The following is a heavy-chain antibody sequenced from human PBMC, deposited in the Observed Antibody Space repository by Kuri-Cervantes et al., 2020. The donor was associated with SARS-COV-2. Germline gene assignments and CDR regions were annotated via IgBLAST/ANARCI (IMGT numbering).Heavy chain of an antibody. V-gene: IGHV3-7*01. J-gene: IGHJ6*04. D-gene: IGHD6-13*01. CDR3: ASYSERAMDV. CDR2: IKQDGSEK. Sequence: GGSLRLSCAASGFTFSSYAMHWVRQAPGKGLEWVANIKQDGSEKYYVDSVKGRFTISRDNAKNSLYLQMNSLRAEDTAVYYCASYSERAMDVWGKGTTVTVSS. CDR1: GFTFSSYA.